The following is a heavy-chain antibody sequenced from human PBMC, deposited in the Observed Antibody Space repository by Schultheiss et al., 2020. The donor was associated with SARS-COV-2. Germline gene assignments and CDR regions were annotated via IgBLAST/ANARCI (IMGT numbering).Heavy chain of an antibody. CDR3: ARGRGYYFDY. V-gene: IGHV3-21*01. Sequence: GESLKISCAASGFTFSSYSMNWVRQAPGKGLEWVSSISSSSSYIYYADSVKGRFTISRDNAKNSLYLQMNSLRAEDTAVYYCARGRGYYFDYWGQGTLVTVSS. J-gene: IGHJ4*02. CDR2: ISSSSSYI. CDR1: GFTFSSYS. D-gene: IGHD3-10*01.